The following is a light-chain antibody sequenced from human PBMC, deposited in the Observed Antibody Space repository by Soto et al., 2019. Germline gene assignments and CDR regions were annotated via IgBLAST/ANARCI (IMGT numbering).Light chain of an antibody. J-gene: IGKJ2*01. V-gene: IGKV3-20*01. CDR1: QSVSSSY. Sequence: EIVLTQSPGTLSLSPGERATLSCRASQSVSSSYLAWYQQKPGQAPRLLIYGASSRATGIPDRFSGSGSGTDFTLTITRLEPEDNAVYYCNQYGSSPPYTFGQGTKLEIK. CDR3: NQYGSSPPYT. CDR2: GAS.